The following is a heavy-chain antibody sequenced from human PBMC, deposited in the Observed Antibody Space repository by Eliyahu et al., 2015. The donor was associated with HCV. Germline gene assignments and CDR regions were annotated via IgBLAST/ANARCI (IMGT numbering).Heavy chain of an antibody. Sequence: EVQLVESGGGLVQPGGSLRXSXAAXGFTFSSYGXNWVRQAPGEGLEWISYISTSGYTIYADSVKGRFTISRDNAKNSLYLQMNSLRAEDSAVYYCASIASSTTAFDYWAQGTLVTVSS. CDR1: GFTFSSYG. CDR2: ISTSGYTI. D-gene: IGHD4-17*01. CDR3: ASIASSTTAFDY. V-gene: IGHV3-48*03. J-gene: IGHJ4*02.